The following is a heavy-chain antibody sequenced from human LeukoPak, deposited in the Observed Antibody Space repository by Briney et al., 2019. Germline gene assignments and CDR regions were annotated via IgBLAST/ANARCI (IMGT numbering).Heavy chain of an antibody. CDR1: GGTFSSYA. CDR3: ARGAILTDPENQNFDY. Sequence: ASVKVSCKASGGTFSSYAISWVRQAPGQGLEWMGWINTNTGNPTYAQGFTGRFVFSLDTSVSTAYLQISSLKAEDTAVYYCARGAILTDPENQNFDYWGQGTLVTVSS. J-gene: IGHJ4*02. D-gene: IGHD2-21*02. V-gene: IGHV7-4-1*02. CDR2: INTNTGNP.